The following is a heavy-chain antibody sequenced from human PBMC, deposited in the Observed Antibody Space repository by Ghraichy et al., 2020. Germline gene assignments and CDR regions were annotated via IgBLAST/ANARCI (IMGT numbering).Heavy chain of an antibody. CDR1: GGSISSSNW. CDR2: IYHSGST. CDR3: ARDLFTIFGVEHAFDI. D-gene: IGHD3-3*01. J-gene: IGHJ3*02. V-gene: IGHV4-4*02. Sequence: SETLSLTCAVSGGSISSSNWWSWVRQPPGKGLEWIGEIYHSGSTNYNPSLKSRVTISVDKSKNQFSLKLSSVTAADTAVYYCARDLFTIFGVEHAFDIWGQGTMVTVSS.